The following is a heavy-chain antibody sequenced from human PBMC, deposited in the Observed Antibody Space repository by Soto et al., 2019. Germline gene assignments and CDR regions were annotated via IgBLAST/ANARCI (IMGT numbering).Heavy chain of an antibody. J-gene: IGHJ6*02. V-gene: IGHV3-43*01. CDR3: AKDYAVVAGTLSYGMDV. D-gene: IGHD6-19*01. Sequence: GSLRLSCAASGFTFDDYTMHWVRQAPGKGLEWVSLISWDGGSTYYADSVKGRFTISRDNSKNSLYLQMNSLRTEDTALYYCAKDYAVVAGTLSYGMDVWGQGTTVTVSS. CDR1: GFTFDDYT. CDR2: ISWDGGST.